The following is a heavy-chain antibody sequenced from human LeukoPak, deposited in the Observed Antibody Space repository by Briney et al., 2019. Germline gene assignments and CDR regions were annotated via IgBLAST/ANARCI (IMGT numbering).Heavy chain of an antibody. CDR3: AREKYSSSPYFDY. Sequence: SETQSLTCTVSGGSISSYYWSWIRQPPGKGLEWIGYIYYSGSTNYNPSLKSRVTISVDTSKNQFSLKLSSVTAADTAVYYCAREKYSSSPYFDYWGQGTLVTVSS. CDR2: IYYSGST. J-gene: IGHJ4*02. D-gene: IGHD6-6*01. CDR1: GGSISSYY. V-gene: IGHV4-59*01.